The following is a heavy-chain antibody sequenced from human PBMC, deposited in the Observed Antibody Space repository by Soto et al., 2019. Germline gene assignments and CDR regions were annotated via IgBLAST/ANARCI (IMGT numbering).Heavy chain of an antibody. CDR3: AAEGQPTANYYYGMDV. CDR2: IVVGSGNT. Sequence: QMQLVQSGPEVKKPGTSVKVSCKASGFTFTSSAVQWVRQARGQRLEWIGWIVVGSGNTNYAQKFQERVTITRDMSTSTAYMELSSLRSEDTAVYYCAAEGQPTANYYYGMDVWGQGTTVTVSS. D-gene: IGHD4-17*01. V-gene: IGHV1-58*01. J-gene: IGHJ6*02. CDR1: GFTFTSSA.